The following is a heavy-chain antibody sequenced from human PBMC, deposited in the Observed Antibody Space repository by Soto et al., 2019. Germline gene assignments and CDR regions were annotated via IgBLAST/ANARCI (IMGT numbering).Heavy chain of an antibody. J-gene: IGHJ6*02. V-gene: IGHV4-34*01. CDR1: GGSFSCYY. Sequence: SETLSLTCAVYGGSFSCYYWSWIRQPPGKGLEWIGEINHSGSTNYNPSLKSRVTISVDTSKNQFSLKLSSVTAADTAVYYCARARHCTNGVCYTPYYYYYGMDVWGQGTTVTVSS. CDR3: ARARHCTNGVCYTPYYYYYGMDV. D-gene: IGHD2-8*01. CDR2: INHSGST.